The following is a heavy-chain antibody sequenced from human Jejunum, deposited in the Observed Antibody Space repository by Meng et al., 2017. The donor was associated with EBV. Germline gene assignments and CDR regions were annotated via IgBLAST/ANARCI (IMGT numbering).Heavy chain of an antibody. CDR2: ISSGGTTI. Sequence: VLRVESWGGLCKPGWSRRLSCEVSGFTFSDYSMSLMRQAPGKGLEWVSYISSGGTTIYYADSVKGRFTISRDNGKNSLYLEMNSLRADDTAMYYCASPPGGGTGGYWGQGTLVTVSS. V-gene: IGHV3-11*01. J-gene: IGHJ4*02. CDR1: GFTFSDYS. D-gene: IGHD2-8*02. CDR3: ASPPGGGTGGY.